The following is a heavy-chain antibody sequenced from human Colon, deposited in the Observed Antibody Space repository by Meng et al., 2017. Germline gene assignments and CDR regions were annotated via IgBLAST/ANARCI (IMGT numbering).Heavy chain of an antibody. Sequence: QLQVQESGPGLVKPSETLSLPCTVSGGSITSSTYHWGWIRQPPGKGLEWIGRMSFGGSSHYNPSLKSRLTISVDTSKNQFSLKLTSVTAADTAMYYCARLDPYSNYFDSWGQETLVTVSS. CDR2: MSFGGSS. D-gene: IGHD4-11*01. CDR1: GGSITSSTYH. J-gene: IGHJ4*02. V-gene: IGHV4-39*01. CDR3: ARLDPYSNYFDS.